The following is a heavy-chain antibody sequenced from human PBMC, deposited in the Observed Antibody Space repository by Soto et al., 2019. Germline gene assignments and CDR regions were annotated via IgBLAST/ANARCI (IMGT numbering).Heavy chain of an antibody. D-gene: IGHD2-21*02. CDR1: GGSISSYY. V-gene: IGHV4-59*08. CDR3: ARLGPSVVTPGELNYYGMDV. Sequence: SETLSLTCTVSGGSISSYYWSWIRQPPGKGLEWIGYIYYSGSTNYKPSLKSRVTISVDTSKNQFSLKLSSVTAADTAVYYCARLGPSVVTPGELNYYGMDVWGEGTTVTVSS. CDR2: IYYSGST. J-gene: IGHJ6*04.